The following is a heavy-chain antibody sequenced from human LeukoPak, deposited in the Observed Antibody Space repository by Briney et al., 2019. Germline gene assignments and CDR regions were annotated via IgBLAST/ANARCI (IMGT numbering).Heavy chain of an antibody. CDR3: ARAYLDSRNHDAFDI. Sequence: GESLKISCKGSGYSFTSYWIGWVRQMPGKGLEWMGIIYPGDSDTRYSPSFQGQVTISADKSISTAYLQWSSLKASDTAMYYCARAYLDSRNHDAFDIWGQGTMLTVSS. D-gene: IGHD6-13*01. CDR2: IYPGDSDT. CDR1: GYSFTSYW. J-gene: IGHJ3*02. V-gene: IGHV5-51*01.